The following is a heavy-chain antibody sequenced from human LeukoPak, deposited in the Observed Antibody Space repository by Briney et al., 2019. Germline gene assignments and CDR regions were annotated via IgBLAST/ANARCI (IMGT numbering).Heavy chain of an antibody. V-gene: IGHV3-30*02. CDR1: GFTFSHYG. J-gene: IGHJ3*01. CDR2: IRYDRSGQ. Sequence: GGSLRLSCAASGFTFSHYGMHWVRQAPGKGLEWVAFIRYDRSGQFYADSVKGRFTISRDNSKNTVYLQMNSLRAEDTAMYYCAKDTPIVQWSLGNAFDLWGQGTLVSVSS. D-gene: IGHD2-8*01. CDR3: AKDTPIVQWSLGNAFDL.